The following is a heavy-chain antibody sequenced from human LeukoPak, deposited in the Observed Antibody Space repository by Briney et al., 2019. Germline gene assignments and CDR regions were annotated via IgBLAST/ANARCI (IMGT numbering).Heavy chain of an antibody. Sequence: SETLSLTCTVSGGSISSSTYYWGWIRQPLGKGLEWIGSIYYSGSTYYNPSLKSRVTISVDTSKKQFSLKLSSVTAADTAVYYCARLRNYYHYMDVWGKGTTVTVSS. J-gene: IGHJ6*03. CDR2: IYYSGST. CDR1: GGSISSSTYY. CDR3: ARLRNYYHYMDV. V-gene: IGHV4-39*01.